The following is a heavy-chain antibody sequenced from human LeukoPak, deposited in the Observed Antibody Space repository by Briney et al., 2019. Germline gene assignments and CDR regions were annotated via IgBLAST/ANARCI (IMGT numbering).Heavy chain of an antibody. CDR3: ARMYHYYDSSGYVRAFDI. V-gene: IGHV4-59*01. D-gene: IGHD3-22*01. CDR2: IYYSGST. J-gene: IGHJ3*02. CDR1: GGSISRYY. Sequence: SETLSLTCTVSGGSISRYYWSWIRQPPGKGLEWIGYIYYSGSTNYNPSLTSRVTISVEKSKNKYSLTLSSVTAADTAVYYCARMYHYYDSSGYVRAFDIWGQGTMVTVSS.